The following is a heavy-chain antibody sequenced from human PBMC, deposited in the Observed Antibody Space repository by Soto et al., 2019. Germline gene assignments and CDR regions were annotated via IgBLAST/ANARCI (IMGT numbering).Heavy chain of an antibody. D-gene: IGHD6-13*01. CDR3: ARIKGGAAGNFDY. CDR2: IYYSGST. J-gene: IGHJ4*02. Sequence: PSETLSLTCTVSGGSISGGAYYWTWIRHHPGKGLEWIGYIYYSGSTYYNPSLESRVTMSVDTSNNQFSLKLSSVTAADTAVYYCARIKGGAAGNFDYWGQGTLVTVSS. CDR1: GGSISGGAYY. V-gene: IGHV4-31*03.